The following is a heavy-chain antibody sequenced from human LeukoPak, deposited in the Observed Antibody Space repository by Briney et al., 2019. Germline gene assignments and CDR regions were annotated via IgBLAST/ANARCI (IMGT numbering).Heavy chain of an antibody. CDR2: ISWNSGSI. CDR3: AKDAWYYYDSSGYWGAFDI. V-gene: IGHV3-9*01. J-gene: IGHJ3*02. Sequence: GRSLRLSCAASGSTFDDYAMHWVRQAPGKGLEWVSGISWNSGSIGYADSVKGRFTISRDNAKNSLYLQMNSLRAEDTALYYCAKDAWYYYDSSGYWGAFDIWGQGTMVTVSS. D-gene: IGHD3-22*01. CDR1: GSTFDDYA.